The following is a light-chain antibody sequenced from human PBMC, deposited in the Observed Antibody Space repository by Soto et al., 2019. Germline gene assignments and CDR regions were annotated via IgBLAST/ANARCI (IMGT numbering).Light chain of an antibody. J-gene: IGKJ5*01. CDR1: QSVSSSY. V-gene: IGKV3-20*01. Sequence: EILVTQSPATLSLSPGERATLSCRASQSVSSSYLAWYQQTPGQAPRLLIYGASSRATGIPDRFSGSGSETDFTLTISRLEPEDFAVHYCQQYSSSPPITFGQGALPEIK. CDR2: GAS. CDR3: QQYSSSPPIT.